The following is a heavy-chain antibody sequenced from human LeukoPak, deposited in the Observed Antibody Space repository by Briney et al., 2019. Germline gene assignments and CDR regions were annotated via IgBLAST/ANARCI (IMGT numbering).Heavy chain of an antibody. CDR1: GYTFTNYW. CDR2: TYPGDSDT. V-gene: IGHV5-51*01. CDR3: ARGGIAGGVSELCEFDS. Sequence: GESLKISCKGSGYTFTNYWIGWVRQMPGKGLEWMGMTYPGDSDTRYRPSFKGQVTISADKSISTAYLQWSSLKASDTAVYYRARGGIAGGVSELCEFDSWGQGTPVTVSS. J-gene: IGHJ4*02. D-gene: IGHD6-13*01.